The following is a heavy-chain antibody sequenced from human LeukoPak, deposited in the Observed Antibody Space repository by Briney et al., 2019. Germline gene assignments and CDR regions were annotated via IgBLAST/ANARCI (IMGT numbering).Heavy chain of an antibody. CDR3: ARDRIAAAGPPGVFDI. CDR2: ISSSSSYI. V-gene: IGHV3-21*01. Sequence: GGSLRLSCAASGFTFSSHSMNWVRQAPGKGLEWVSSISSSSSYIYYADSVKGRFTISRDNAKNSLYLQMNSLRAEDTAVYYCARDRIAAAGPPGVFDIWGQGTMVTVSS. D-gene: IGHD6-13*01. J-gene: IGHJ3*02. CDR1: GFTFSSHS.